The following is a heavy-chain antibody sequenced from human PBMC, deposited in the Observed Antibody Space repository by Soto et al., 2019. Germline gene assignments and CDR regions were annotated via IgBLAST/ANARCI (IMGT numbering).Heavy chain of an antibody. CDR2: ISYDGSNK. CDR1: GFTFSTYG. CDR3: AKALMGSYDPILFYFDY. J-gene: IGHJ4*02. D-gene: IGHD3-3*01. Sequence: GSLRLSCAASGFTFSTYGMHWVRQAPGKGLEWVAVISYDGSNKYYADSVKCRFTISRDNSKNTLYLQMNILRAEDTAVYYCAKALMGSYDPILFYFDYWGQGTLVTVSS. V-gene: IGHV3-30*18.